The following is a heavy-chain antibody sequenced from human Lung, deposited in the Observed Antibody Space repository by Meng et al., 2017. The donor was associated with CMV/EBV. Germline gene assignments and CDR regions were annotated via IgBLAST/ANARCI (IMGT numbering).Heavy chain of an antibody. CDR1: GSTFRSYE. J-gene: IGHJ6*02. V-gene: IGHV3-48*03. CDR3: VSEVPYSSQNLYYYGMDV. CDR2: ISSSAIII. Sequence: SCAASGSTFRSYEMNWVRQAAGRGLEWLSHISSSAIIIHYADSVKGGFTISRANARNSVYLHMNSLRAEDSAVYYCVSEVPYSSQNLYYYGMDVXGQGXTVTVSS. D-gene: IGHD6-19*01.